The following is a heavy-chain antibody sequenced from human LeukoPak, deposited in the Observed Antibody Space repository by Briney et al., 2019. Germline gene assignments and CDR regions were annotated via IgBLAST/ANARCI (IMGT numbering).Heavy chain of an antibody. Sequence: GSLRLSCAASGFTFSSYAMHWVRQATGKGLEWVAVISYDGSNKYYADSVKGRFTISRDNSKNTLYLQMNSLRAEDTAVYYCARGFYSNYYYYGMDVWGQGTTVTVSS. J-gene: IGHJ6*02. D-gene: IGHD4-4*01. CDR3: ARGFYSNYYYYGMDV. CDR1: GFTFSSYA. CDR2: ISYDGSNK. V-gene: IGHV3-30-3*01.